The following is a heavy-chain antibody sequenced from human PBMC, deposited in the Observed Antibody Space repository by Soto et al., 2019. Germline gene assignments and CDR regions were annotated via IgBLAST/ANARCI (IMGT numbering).Heavy chain of an antibody. CDR2: IKHSGST. Sequence: QAQLQQWGAGLLKPSETLSLTCAVYGGSFSGFYWSWIRQPPGKGLEWIGEIKHSGSTNYNPSLKSRVTISGARAKNQFSLELTSVTAADTAVYYCASSYTATGFDYSHYGMDVWGQGTTVTVSS. J-gene: IGHJ6*02. CDR3: ASSYTATGFDYSHYGMDV. D-gene: IGHD3-16*01. V-gene: IGHV4-34*01. CDR1: GGSFSGFY.